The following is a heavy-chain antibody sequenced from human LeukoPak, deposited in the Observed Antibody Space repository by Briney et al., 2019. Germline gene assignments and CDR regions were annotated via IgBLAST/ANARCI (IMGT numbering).Heavy chain of an antibody. D-gene: IGHD3-10*01. J-gene: IGHJ3*02. V-gene: IGHV1-3*01. CDR3: ARDRVPSGAFDI. CDR1: GYTFTSYA. CDR2: INAGNGNT. Sequence: GASVKVSCKASGYTFTSYAMHWVRQAPGQRLEWMGWINAGNGNTKYSQKFQGRVTITRDTSASTAYMELSSLRSEDTAVYYCARDRVPSGAFDIWGQGTMVTVSS.